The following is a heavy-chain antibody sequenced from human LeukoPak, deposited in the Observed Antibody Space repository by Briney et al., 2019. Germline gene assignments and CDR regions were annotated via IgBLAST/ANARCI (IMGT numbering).Heavy chain of an antibody. CDR2: IKQDGSEK. CDR1: GFTFSSYW. D-gene: IGHD3-3*01. J-gene: IGHJ4*02. CDR3: AYDFWSGYHHY. Sequence: GGSLRLSCAASGFTFSSYWMSWVRQAPGKGLEWVANIKQDGSEKYYVDSVKGRFTISRDNAKNSLYLQMNSLRAEDTAVYYCAYDFWSGYHHYWGQGTLVTVSS. V-gene: IGHV3-7*01.